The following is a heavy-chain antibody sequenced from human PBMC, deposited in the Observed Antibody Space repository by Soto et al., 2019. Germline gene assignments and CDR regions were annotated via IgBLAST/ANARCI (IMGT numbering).Heavy chain of an antibody. CDR3: ARITRGVYDLDRRWEKFDY. CDR2: IYWDDDK. CDR1: GFSLSTYGMG. V-gene: IGHV2-5*02. D-gene: IGHD5-12*01. J-gene: IGHJ4*02. Sequence: QITVKESGLTLVKPTETLTLTCTFSGFSLSTYGMGVGWIRQPPGKALEWLALIYWDDDKRYSPSLRSRLTNTKDTSKNQVDLTMTSMDPVDTTTYYCARITRGVYDLDRRWEKFDYWGQGTLVTVSS.